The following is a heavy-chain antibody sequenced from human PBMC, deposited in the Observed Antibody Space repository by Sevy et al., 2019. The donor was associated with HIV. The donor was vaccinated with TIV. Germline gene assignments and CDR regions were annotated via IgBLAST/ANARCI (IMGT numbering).Heavy chain of an antibody. V-gene: IGHV3-15*01. Sequence: GGSLRLSCAASGFTFTYAWMTWVRQAPGKGLEWLGRIKSKADGGTIDYAAPVKGRFTISRDNSKNTLYLQMNSLKTEETGGYYCSTDPIILVLVTDGMDVWGRGTTVTVSS. CDR3: STDPIILVLVTDGMDV. D-gene: IGHD2-15*01. CDR2: IKSKADGGTI. CDR1: GFTFTYAW. J-gene: IGHJ6*02.